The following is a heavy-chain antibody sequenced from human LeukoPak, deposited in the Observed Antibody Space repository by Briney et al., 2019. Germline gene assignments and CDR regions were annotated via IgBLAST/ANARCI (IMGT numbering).Heavy chain of an antibody. V-gene: IGHV3-30*18. Sequence: GGSLRLSCAASGFTFSRYGMHWVRQAPGKGLEWVAVISYDGSIKYYADSVKGRFTISRDNSKNTLYLQMNSLRAEDTAVYYCAKGHYGDSRGYFQHWGQGTLVTVSS. CDR3: AKGHYGDSRGYFQH. J-gene: IGHJ1*01. D-gene: IGHD4-17*01. CDR2: ISYDGSIK. CDR1: GFTFSRYG.